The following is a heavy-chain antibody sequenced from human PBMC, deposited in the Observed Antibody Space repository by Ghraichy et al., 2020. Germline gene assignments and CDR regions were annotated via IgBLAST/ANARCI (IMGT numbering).Heavy chain of an antibody. J-gene: IGHJ5*02. V-gene: IGHV4-34*01. CDR1: GGSFSGYY. CDR2: INHSGST. CDR3: AVRYGDSANWFDP. D-gene: IGHD4-17*01. Sequence: SETLSLTCAVYGGSFSGYYWSWIRQPPGKGLEWIGEINHSGSTNYNPSLKSRVAISVDTSKNQFSLKLSSVTAADTAVYYCAVRYGDSANWFDPWGQGTLVTVSS.